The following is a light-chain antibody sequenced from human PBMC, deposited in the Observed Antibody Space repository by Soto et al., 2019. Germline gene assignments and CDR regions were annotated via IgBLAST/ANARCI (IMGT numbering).Light chain of an antibody. J-gene: IGKJ4*01. CDR2: DAS. CDR1: QSVSRY. CDR3: QQRSNWPPT. Sequence: EIVVTQSPATLSLSPGERATLSCRASQSVSRYLAWYQQKPGQAPRLLIYDASNRATGIPARFSGSGSGTDFTLTISSLEPEDFAVYYCQQRSNWPPTFGGGTKVEIK. V-gene: IGKV3-11*01.